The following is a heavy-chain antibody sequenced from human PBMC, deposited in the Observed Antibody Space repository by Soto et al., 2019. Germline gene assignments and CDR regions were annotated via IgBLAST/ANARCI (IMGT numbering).Heavy chain of an antibody. D-gene: IGHD3-22*01. Sequence: QVQLVESGGGVVQPGRSLRLSCAASGFTFRNNGMHWVRQVPGKGLEWVAVISYDGNNKYYADSVKGHFTISRDISKNTVYLQMNNLRTEDTAMYYCAKGGSGNYLTYYYYYGMDVWGLGTTVTVSS. CDR1: GFTFRNNG. J-gene: IGHJ6*02. CDR2: ISYDGNNK. CDR3: AKGGSGNYLTYYYYYGMDV. V-gene: IGHV3-30*18.